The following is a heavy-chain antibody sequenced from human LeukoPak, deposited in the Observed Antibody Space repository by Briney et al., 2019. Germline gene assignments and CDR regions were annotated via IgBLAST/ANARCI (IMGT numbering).Heavy chain of an antibody. Sequence: GGSLRLSCAVSRINFNSYWMTWVRQAPGEGLEWVANIKQDGSETYYMDSVKGRFSISRDNAKNSLYLQMNSLRAEDTAVYYCARALSDFWTGYFFDSWGQGTLVTVSS. V-gene: IGHV3-7*01. J-gene: IGHJ4*02. CDR1: RINFNSYW. CDR2: IKQDGSET. CDR3: ARALSDFWTGYFFDS. D-gene: IGHD3/OR15-3a*01.